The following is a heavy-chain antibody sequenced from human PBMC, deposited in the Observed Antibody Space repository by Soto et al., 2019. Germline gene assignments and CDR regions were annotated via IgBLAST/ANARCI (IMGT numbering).Heavy chain of an antibody. CDR2: TYYRSKWHS. CDR1: GDSVSSNSAA. CDR3: AGQNKWLDS. J-gene: IGHJ5*01. Sequence: SQTLPLTCAISGDSVSSNSAAWNWIRQSPLRGLEWLGRTYYRSKWHSDYAISVKSRIAIRPDTSRNQFSLQLNSVTPEDTGVYYCAGQNKWLDSGCQGTLVTVSS. V-gene: IGHV6-1*01.